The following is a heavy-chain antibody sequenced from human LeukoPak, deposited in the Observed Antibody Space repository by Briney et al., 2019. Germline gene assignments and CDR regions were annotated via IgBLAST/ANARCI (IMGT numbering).Heavy chain of an antibody. Sequence: GGSLRLSCAASGFTFNTYTLSWVRQAPGKGLEWVSYVSATGRDTYYADSIKGRFTISRDNAKDSLYLQMSSLRAEDTAVYYCAKDGSGSYSSFDYWGQGTLVTVSS. CDR2: VSATGRDT. V-gene: IGHV3-21*05. CDR3: AKDGSGSYSSFDY. CDR1: GFTFNTYT. J-gene: IGHJ4*02. D-gene: IGHD1-26*01.